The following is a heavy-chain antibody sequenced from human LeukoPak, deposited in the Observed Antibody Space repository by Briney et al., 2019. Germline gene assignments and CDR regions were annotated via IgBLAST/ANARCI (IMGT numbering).Heavy chain of an antibody. Sequence: SVKVSCKASGGTFSSYAISWVRQAPGQGLEWMGGIIPIFGTANYAQKFQGRVTITADESTSTAYMELSSLRSEDTAVYYCAREDKYCSSTSCQGGAFDIWGQGTMVTVSS. D-gene: IGHD2-2*01. J-gene: IGHJ3*02. CDR1: GGTFSSYA. V-gene: IGHV1-69*13. CDR3: AREDKYCSSTSCQGGAFDI. CDR2: IIPIFGTA.